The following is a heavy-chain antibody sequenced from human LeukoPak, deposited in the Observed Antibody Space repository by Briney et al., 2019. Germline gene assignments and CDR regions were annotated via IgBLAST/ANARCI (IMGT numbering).Heavy chain of an antibody. CDR1: GSTASSNS. Sequence: GSLRLSCTVSGSTASSNSMSWVRPAPGKGLEWVSFIYSDNTHYSDPVKGRFTISRDNSKNKLYLQMNSVRVEDTAVYYCAKTYQDIVVVPAAIFDYWGQGTLVTVSS. V-gene: IGHV3-53*01. CDR3: AKTYQDIVVVPAAIFDY. J-gene: IGHJ4*02. CDR2: IYSDNT. D-gene: IGHD2-2*01.